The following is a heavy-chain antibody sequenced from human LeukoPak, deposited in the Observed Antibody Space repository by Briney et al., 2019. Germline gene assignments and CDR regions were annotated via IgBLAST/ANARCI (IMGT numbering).Heavy chain of an antibody. CDR3: ARRGAFEGYYDFWSGPLSVFDP. D-gene: IGHD3-3*01. J-gene: IGHJ5*02. V-gene: IGHV4-39*01. CDR1: GGSISSSSYY. Sequence: PSETLSLTCTVSGGSISSSSYYWGWIRQPPGKGLEWIGSIYYSGSTYYNPSLKSRVTISVDTSKNQFSLKLSSVTAADTAVYYCARRGAFEGYYDFWSGPLSVFDPWGRGTLVTVSS. CDR2: IYYSGST.